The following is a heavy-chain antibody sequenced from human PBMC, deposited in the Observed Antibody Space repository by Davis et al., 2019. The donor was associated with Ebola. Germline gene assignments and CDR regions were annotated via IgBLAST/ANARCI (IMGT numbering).Heavy chain of an antibody. J-gene: IGHJ4*02. D-gene: IGHD1-1*01. V-gene: IGHV3-21*01. CDR1: GFTFSTYT. CDR3: ARAQFPTTSDH. Sequence: PGGPLRLSCAAPGFTFSTYTMTWVRQAPGKGLEWVSSISISSAFIYYADSVKGRFTASRDNAKNSLSLQMNSLRAEDTAVYYCARAQFPTTSDHWGQGTLVTVSS. CDR2: ISISSAFI.